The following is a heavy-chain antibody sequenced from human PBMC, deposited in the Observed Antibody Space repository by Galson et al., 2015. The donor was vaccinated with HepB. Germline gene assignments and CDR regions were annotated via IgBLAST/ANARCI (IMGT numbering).Heavy chain of an antibody. CDR2: ISSSGRTI. CDR3: ASRCSSTSCYHAFDI. D-gene: IGHD2-2*01. Sequence: LRLSCAASGFTFNTYAMGWVRQAPGKGLEWVSYISSSGRTIYYADSVKGRFTISRDNAKDSLYLQMNSLRAEDTAVYYCASRCSSTSCYHAFDIWGQGTMVTVSS. J-gene: IGHJ3*02. V-gene: IGHV3-48*04. CDR1: GFTFNTYA.